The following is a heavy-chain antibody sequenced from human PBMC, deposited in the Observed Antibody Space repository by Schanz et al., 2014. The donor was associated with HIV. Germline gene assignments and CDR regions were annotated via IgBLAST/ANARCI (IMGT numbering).Heavy chain of an antibody. CDR3: AVTFIVVGSLATNGMDV. V-gene: IGHV3-30*03. D-gene: IGHD3-22*01. Sequence: QDQLVESGGGVVQSGRSLRLSCAASGFTFSSYVMHWVRQAPGKGLEWVAVLSHDGSQKFYADSVKGRFTISRDNSKNPLYLQMNSLRPEDTAVYYCAVTFIVVGSLATNGMDVWGQGTTVTVSS. CDR2: LSHDGSQK. CDR1: GFTFSSYV. J-gene: IGHJ6*02.